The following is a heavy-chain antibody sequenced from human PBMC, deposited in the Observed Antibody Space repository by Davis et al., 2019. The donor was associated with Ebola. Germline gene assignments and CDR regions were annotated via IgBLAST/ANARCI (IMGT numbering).Heavy chain of an antibody. D-gene: IGHD5-18*01. V-gene: IGHV1-2*06. Sequence: CMSAGYTSSRYGINWVRHPPRHGLVWMGRITPNFGGKIYAQKFQDRVTMTIDTSINTAYMELDRLRSDDTAVYYCARGHTYGRWDDWFDPWGQGTLVTGSS. J-gene: IGHJ5*02. CDR2: ITPNFGGK. CDR3: ARGHTYGRWDDWFDP. CDR1: GYTSSRYG.